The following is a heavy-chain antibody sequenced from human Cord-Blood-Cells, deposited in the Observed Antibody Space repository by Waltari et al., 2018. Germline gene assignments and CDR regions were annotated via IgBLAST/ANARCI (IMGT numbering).Heavy chain of an antibody. CDR3: ARGYIAAAGTGRHFDY. D-gene: IGHD6-13*01. Sequence: QVQLQQWGAGLLKPSETLSLTCAVYGGSFSGYYWSWIRQPPGQGLEWIGEINHSGSTNYNPSLKSRVTISVDTSKNQFSLKLSSVTAADTAVYYCARGYIAAAGTGRHFDYWGQGTLVTVSS. CDR2: INHSGST. CDR1: GGSFSGYY. V-gene: IGHV4-34*01. J-gene: IGHJ4*02.